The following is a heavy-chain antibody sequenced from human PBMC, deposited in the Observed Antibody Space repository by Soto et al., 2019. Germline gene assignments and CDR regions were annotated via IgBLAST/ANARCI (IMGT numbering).Heavy chain of an antibody. J-gene: IGHJ4*02. V-gene: IGHV3-23*01. CDR1: GFTFSSYA. D-gene: IGHD6-13*01. Sequence: VGSLRLSCAASGFTFSSYAMSWVRQAPGKGLEWVSAISGSGGSTYYADSVKGRFTISRDNSKNTLYLQMNSLRAEDTAVYYCAKGRIAAAAPYYFDYWGQGTLVTVSS. CDR3: AKGRIAAAAPYYFDY. CDR2: ISGSGGST.